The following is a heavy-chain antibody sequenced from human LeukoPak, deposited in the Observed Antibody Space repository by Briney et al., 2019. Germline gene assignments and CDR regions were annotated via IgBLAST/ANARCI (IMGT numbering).Heavy chain of an antibody. V-gene: IGHV1-18*01. CDR2: ISAYNGNT. CDR3: ARVSYSNYAFDY. J-gene: IGHJ4*02. D-gene: IGHD4-11*01. Sequence: GASVTVSCKASGYTFTSYGISWVRQAPGQALEWMGWISAYNGNTNYAQKLQGRVTMTTDTSTSTAYMARRSLRADDTAVYYCARVSYSNYAFDYWGQGTLVTVSS. CDR1: GYTFTSYG.